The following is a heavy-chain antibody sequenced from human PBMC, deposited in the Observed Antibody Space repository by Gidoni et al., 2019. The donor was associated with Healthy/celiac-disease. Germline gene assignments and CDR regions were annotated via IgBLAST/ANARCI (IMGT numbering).Heavy chain of an antibody. D-gene: IGHD2-15*01. CDR3: ARERWQLAPFTRYYYGMDV. J-gene: IGHJ6*02. CDR2: IKQDGSEK. V-gene: IGHV3-7*01. Sequence: EVQLVASGGGLVQPGGSLRLSCAASGFTFSSYWISWVRQAPGKGLEWVANIKQDGSEKYYVDSVKGRFTISRDNAKNSLYLQMNSLRAEDTAVYYCARERWQLAPFTRYYYGMDVWGQGTTVTVSS. CDR1: GFTFSSYW.